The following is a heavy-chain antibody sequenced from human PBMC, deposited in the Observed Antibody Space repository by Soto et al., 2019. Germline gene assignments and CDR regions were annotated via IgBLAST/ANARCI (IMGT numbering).Heavy chain of an antibody. Sequence: GGSLRLSCAASGFTFSDYYMSWIRQDPGKGLEWVSYISSSGSTIYYADSVKGRFTISRDNAKNSLYLQMNSLRAEDTAVYYCARDGYSSSWYWFDPWGQGTLVTVSS. CDR2: ISSSGSTI. J-gene: IGHJ5*02. V-gene: IGHV3-11*01. CDR1: GFTFSDYY. CDR3: ARDGYSSSWYWFDP. D-gene: IGHD6-13*01.